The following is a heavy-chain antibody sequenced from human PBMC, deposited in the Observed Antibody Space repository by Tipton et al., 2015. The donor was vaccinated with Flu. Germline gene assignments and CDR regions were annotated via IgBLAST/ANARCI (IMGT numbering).Heavy chain of an antibody. Sequence: TLSLTCTVSGASISSRSYYWGWIRQPPGKGLEWIGCIYSSGSTYYNPSLKSRVTISLDTSKNQFSLKLSSVTAADTAVYYCAREKDSSGSEYFQHWGQGTLSTAPS. J-gene: IGHJ1*01. CDR3: AREKDSSGSEYFQH. CDR2: IYSSGST. V-gene: IGHV4-39*07. D-gene: IGHD6-19*01. CDR1: GASISSRSYY.